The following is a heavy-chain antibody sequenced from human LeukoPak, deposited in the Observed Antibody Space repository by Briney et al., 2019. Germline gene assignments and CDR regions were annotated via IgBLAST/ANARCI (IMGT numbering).Heavy chain of an antibody. CDR3: ARDHAPIDY. Sequence: PSETLSLTCAVSGGSISSGGYSWSWIRQPPGKGLEWIGYIYHSGSTYYNPSPKSRVTISVDRSKNQFSLKLSSVTAADTAVYYCARDHAPIDYWGQGTLVTVSS. CDR2: IYHSGST. V-gene: IGHV4-30-2*01. CDR1: GGSISSGGYS. J-gene: IGHJ4*02. D-gene: IGHD2-8*01.